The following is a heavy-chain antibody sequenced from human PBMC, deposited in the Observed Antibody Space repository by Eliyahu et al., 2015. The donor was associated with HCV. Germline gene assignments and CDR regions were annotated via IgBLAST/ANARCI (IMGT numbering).Heavy chain of an antibody. J-gene: IGHJ4*02. CDR3: ARVPTYDFWSGYYPFDY. CDR2: XXPNSGGT. Sequence: QVQLVQSGAELKKPGASVKVSCKASXYXFTGXYXHWVRQAPGQGLEWMGRXXPNSGGTNYPQKXQGRVTMTRDTSISTAYMELSRLRSDDTAVYYCARVPTYDFWSGYYPFDYWGQGTLVTVSS. V-gene: IGHV1-2*06. CDR1: XYXFTGXY. D-gene: IGHD3-3*01.